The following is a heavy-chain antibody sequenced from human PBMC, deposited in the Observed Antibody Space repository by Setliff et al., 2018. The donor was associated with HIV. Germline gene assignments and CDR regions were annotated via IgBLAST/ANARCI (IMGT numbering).Heavy chain of an antibody. D-gene: IGHD3-10*01. Sequence: SETLSLTCTVSGDSFSSGGYYWSWIRQHPGKGLEWIGYIYYSGSTNYSPSLKSRVTVSVDKSKKQFSLKLQSMAAADTAVYYCARLHTDYGSWYFDAWGPGTLVTVSS. CDR2: IYYSGST. CDR1: GDSFSSGGYY. J-gene: IGHJ5*02. CDR3: ARLHTDYGSWYFDA. V-gene: IGHV4-31*09.